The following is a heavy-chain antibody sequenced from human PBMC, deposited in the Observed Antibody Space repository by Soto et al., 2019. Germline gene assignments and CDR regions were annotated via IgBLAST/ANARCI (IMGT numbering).Heavy chain of an antibody. V-gene: IGHV1-69*12. Sequence: QVQLVQSRAEVKKPGSSVKVSCKASGGTFSSYAISWVRKTPGQVLEWMGGIIPSFGTANYEKKFQGRITITAAATTSTAYMELSSLRSEDTTVYYSERSGYSITSNNYGMDVWGQGPTVTVSS. J-gene: IGHJ6*02. CDR1: GGTFSSYA. D-gene: IGHD5-18*01. CDR3: ERSGYSITSNNYGMDV. CDR2: IIPSFGTA.